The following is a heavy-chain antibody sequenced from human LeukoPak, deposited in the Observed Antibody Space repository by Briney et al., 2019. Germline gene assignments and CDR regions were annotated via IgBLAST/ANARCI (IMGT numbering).Heavy chain of an antibody. CDR1: GFTFSSYE. CDR2: ISSSGSTI. V-gene: IGHV3-48*03. D-gene: IGHD6-13*01. CDR3: ARFAPYSSSWNWFDP. Sequence: PGGSLRLSCAASGFTFSSYEMNWVRQAPGKGLEWVSYISSSGSTIYYADSVKGRFTISRDNAKNSLYLQMNSLRAEDTAVYYCARFAPYSSSWNWFDPWGQGTLVTVSS. J-gene: IGHJ5*02.